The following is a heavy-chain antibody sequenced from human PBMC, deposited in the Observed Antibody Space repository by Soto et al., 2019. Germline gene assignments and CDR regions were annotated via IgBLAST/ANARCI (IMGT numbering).Heavy chain of an antibody. CDR1: GGIFNKYA. J-gene: IGHJ4*02. CDR3: ARVVIGYSDSPGYYGLDF. V-gene: IGHV1-69*01. D-gene: IGHD3-22*01. Sequence: QVQLVQSGAEVKKPGSSVKVSCKASGGIFNKYAFSWVRQSPGQGLEWMGGIFPIFGTTNYAQKFEGRVTISADESTSTSFMELNSLRSEDTAIYYCARVVIGYSDSPGYYGLDFWGQGTLVTVSS. CDR2: IFPIFGTT.